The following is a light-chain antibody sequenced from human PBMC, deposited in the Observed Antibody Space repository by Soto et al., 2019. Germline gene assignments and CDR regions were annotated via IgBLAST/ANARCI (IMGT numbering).Light chain of an antibody. J-gene: IGKJ3*01. CDR3: QQRSNWPLFT. CDR2: DAS. CDR1: QSVSSY. Sequence: EIVLTQSPATLSLSPGERATLSCRASQSVSSYLAWYQQKPGQAPRLLIYDASNRATGIPARCSGSGSGTDFTLTISSLEPEDCAVYYWQQRSNWPLFTFGPGTKVDIK. V-gene: IGKV3-11*01.